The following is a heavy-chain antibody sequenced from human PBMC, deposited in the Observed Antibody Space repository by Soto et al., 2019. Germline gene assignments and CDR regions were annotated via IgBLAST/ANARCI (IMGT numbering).Heavy chain of an antibody. CDR1: GGTFSSYA. V-gene: IGHV1-69*13. D-gene: IGHD2-2*02. CDR3: ARGYCSSTSCDKGDYFDY. J-gene: IGHJ4*02. Sequence: GASVKVSCKASGGTFSSYAISWVRQAPGQGLEWMGGIIPIFGTANYAQKFQGRVTITADESTSTAYMELSSLRSEDTAVYYCARGYCSSTSCDKGDYFDYGGQGTLVTVSS. CDR2: IIPIFGTA.